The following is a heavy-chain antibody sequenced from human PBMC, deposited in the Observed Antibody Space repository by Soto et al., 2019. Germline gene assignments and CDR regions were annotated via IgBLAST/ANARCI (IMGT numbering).Heavy chain of an antibody. Sequence: QVQLVQSGAEVKKPGASVKVSCKASGYTFTSYGISWVRQAPGQGLEWMGWISAYNGNTNYAQKLQGRVTMTTDTSTSTAYMELGSLRSDDTAVYYCARNPYYYGSGSYYTKSFDYWGQGTLVTVSS. D-gene: IGHD3-10*01. CDR2: ISAYNGNT. J-gene: IGHJ4*02. V-gene: IGHV1-18*01. CDR3: ARNPYYYGSGSYYTKSFDY. CDR1: GYTFTSYG.